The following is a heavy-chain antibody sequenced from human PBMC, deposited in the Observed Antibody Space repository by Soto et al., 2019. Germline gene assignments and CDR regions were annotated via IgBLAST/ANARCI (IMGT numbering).Heavy chain of an antibody. CDR3: VRDLGPGTDY. CDR2: IYHSGAS. J-gene: IGHJ4*02. V-gene: IGHV4-4*02. CDR1: GDSINSRNW. D-gene: IGHD1-1*01. Sequence: QVQLQESGPGLVKPSGTLSLTCAVSGDSINSRNWWSWVRQAPGKGLAWIGEIYHSGASTYNPSLKSRTTMAVDPSNNNFSLKLTSVTAADTAVYVCVRDLGPGTDYWGRGTLVTVAS.